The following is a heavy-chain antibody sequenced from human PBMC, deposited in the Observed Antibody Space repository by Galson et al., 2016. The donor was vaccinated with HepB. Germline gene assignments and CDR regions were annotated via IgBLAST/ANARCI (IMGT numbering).Heavy chain of an antibody. CDR1: GYNFVSYW. D-gene: IGHD2-15*01. Sequence: QSGAEVKKPGESLKISCKASGYNFVSYWIGWVRQMPGRGLEWVGIIYPADSDTRYSPSFQGQVTISADRSTTTAYLHWGTLRASDTAMYYCVRQGCSGGTCHGAIWAVDQDYGGQGTQVTGSS. CDR3: VRQGCSGGTCHGAIWAVDQDY. V-gene: IGHV5-51*01. J-gene: IGHJ4*02. CDR2: IYPADSDT.